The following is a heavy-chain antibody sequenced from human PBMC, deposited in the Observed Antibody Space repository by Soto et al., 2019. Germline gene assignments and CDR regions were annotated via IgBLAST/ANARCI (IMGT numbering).Heavy chain of an antibody. CDR2: INHSGST. J-gene: IGHJ5*02. V-gene: IGHV4-34*01. CDR1: GGSFSGYC. CDR3: ARFYDFWSGYEKQNWFDP. D-gene: IGHD3-3*01. Sequence: PSETLSLTCAVYGGSFSGYCLSWIRQPPGKGLEWIGEINHSGSTNYNPSLKSRVTISVDTSKNQFSLKLSSVTAADTAVYYCARFYDFWSGYEKQNWFDPWGQGTLVTVSS.